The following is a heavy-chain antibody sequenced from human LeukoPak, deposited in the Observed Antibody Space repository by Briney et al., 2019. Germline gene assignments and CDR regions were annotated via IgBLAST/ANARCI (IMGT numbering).Heavy chain of an antibody. CDR2: ISGSGDRT. CDR1: GFTFNNYA. J-gene: IGHJ4*02. Sequence: GGSLRLSCAASGFTFNNYAMSWFRQTPGKGLEWVSAISGSGDRTYYAESVKGRFTISRDNSKNTLYLQMNSLRAEDTAVYYCARDLAYSSSWYYNWGQGTLVTVSS. V-gene: IGHV3-23*01. D-gene: IGHD6-13*01. CDR3: ARDLAYSSSWYYN.